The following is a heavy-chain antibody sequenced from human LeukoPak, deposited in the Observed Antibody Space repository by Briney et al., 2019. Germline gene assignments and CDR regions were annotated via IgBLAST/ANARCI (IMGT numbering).Heavy chain of an antibody. V-gene: IGHV3-15*01. D-gene: IGHD6-6*01. Sequence: GGSLRLSCAASGFTFSNAWMSWVRQAPGKGLEWVGRIKSKTDGGTTDYAAPVKGRFTISRDNSKNTLYLQMGSLRAEDMAVYYCARVISGSSSSGRRALDYWGQGTLVTVSS. J-gene: IGHJ4*02. CDR1: GFTFSNAW. CDR2: IKSKTDGGTT. CDR3: ARVISGSSSSGRRALDY.